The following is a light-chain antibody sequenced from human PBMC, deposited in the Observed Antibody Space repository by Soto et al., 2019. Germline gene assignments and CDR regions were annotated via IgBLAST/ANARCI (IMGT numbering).Light chain of an antibody. CDR2: RNN. CDR3: AAWDDSLSGHVV. V-gene: IGLV1-47*01. CDR1: SSNIGSNY. Sequence: QSVLTQAPSASGTPGQRVTISCSGSSSNIGSNYVYWYQHLPGTAPKLVIYRNNQRPSGVPDRFSGSKSGTSASLAISGLRSEDEADYYCAAWDDSLSGHVVFGGGTKLTV. J-gene: IGLJ2*01.